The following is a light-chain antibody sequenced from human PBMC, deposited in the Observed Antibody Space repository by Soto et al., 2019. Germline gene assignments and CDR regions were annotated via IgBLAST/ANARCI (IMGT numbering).Light chain of an antibody. V-gene: IGKV1-5*02. Sequence: DIQITQSPSTLSASVGDRVTIICRASQSISTWLAWYQLTPGKAPKLLIYDASTLEGGVPSRFSGIGSGTEFTLTISGLQPDDFATYYCQHSWTFGQGTKLDIK. CDR2: DAS. J-gene: IGKJ1*01. CDR3: QHSWT. CDR1: QSISTW.